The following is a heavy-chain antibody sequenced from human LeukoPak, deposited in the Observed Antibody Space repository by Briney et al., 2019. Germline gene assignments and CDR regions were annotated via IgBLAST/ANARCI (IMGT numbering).Heavy chain of an antibody. CDR3: ARGIYGDYGFDY. Sequence: ASVKVSCKASGYTFTSYDINWVRQATGQGLEWMGWMNPNSGNTGYAQKFQGRVTMTRNTSISTAYMELSSLRSEDTAVYYCARGIYGDYGFDYWGQGTLVTVSS. D-gene: IGHD4-17*01. V-gene: IGHV1-8*01. CDR1: GYTFTSYD. J-gene: IGHJ4*02. CDR2: MNPNSGNT.